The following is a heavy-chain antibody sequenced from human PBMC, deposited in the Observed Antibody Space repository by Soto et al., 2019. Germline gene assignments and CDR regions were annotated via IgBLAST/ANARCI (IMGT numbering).Heavy chain of an antibody. CDR1: GFTFSSYA. CDR3: TKDGWAIYDSSGYFH. D-gene: IGHD3-22*01. Sequence: GGSLRLSCAASGFTFSSYAMSWVRQAPGKGLEWVSAISGSGGSTYYADSVKGRFTISRDNSKNTLYLQMNSLRAEDTAVYYCTKDGWAIYDSSGYFHWGQGTLVTVSS. CDR2: ISGSGGST. V-gene: IGHV3-23*01. J-gene: IGHJ4*01.